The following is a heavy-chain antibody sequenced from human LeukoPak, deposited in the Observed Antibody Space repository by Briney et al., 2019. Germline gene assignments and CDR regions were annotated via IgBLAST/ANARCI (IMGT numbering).Heavy chain of an antibody. Sequence: ASVKVSCKASGYTFTSYDINWVRQATGQGLEWMGWMNPNSGNTGSAQRFQGRVTMTRDTSRSTAYMELRSLTSEDTAVYYCARGPLVRLPSSFGPWGQGTLVTVSS. CDR1: GYTFTSYD. CDR3: ARGPLVRLPSSFGP. V-gene: IGHV1-8*01. D-gene: IGHD3-16*02. CDR2: MNPNSGNT. J-gene: IGHJ5*02.